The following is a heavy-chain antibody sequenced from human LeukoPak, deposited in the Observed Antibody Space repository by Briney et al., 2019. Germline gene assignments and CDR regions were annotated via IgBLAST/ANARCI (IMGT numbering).Heavy chain of an antibody. CDR3: ASHMGRDSSWYFHYYYGMDV. CDR2: IYYSGST. CDR1: GGSISSSSYY. D-gene: IGHD6-13*01. Sequence: PSETLSLTCTVSGGSISSSSYYWGWIRQPPGKGLEWIGSIYYSGSTYYNPSLKSRVTISVDTSKNQFSLKLSSVTAADTAVYYCASHMGRDSSWYFHYYYGMDVWGQGTTVTVSS. J-gene: IGHJ6*02. V-gene: IGHV4-39*01.